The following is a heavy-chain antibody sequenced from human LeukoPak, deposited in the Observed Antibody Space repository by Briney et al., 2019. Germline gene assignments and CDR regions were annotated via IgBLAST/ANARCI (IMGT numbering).Heavy chain of an antibody. CDR1: GGSISSYY. CDR2: IYYSGST. V-gene: IGHV4-59*08. Sequence: PSETLSLTCTVSGGSISSYYWSWIRQPPGKGLEWIGYIYYSGSTNYNPSLNSRVTISVDTSKNQFSLKLSSVTAADTAVYYCARGYSSSWYPNWFDPWGQGTLVTVSS. J-gene: IGHJ5*02. D-gene: IGHD6-13*01. CDR3: ARGYSSSWYPNWFDP.